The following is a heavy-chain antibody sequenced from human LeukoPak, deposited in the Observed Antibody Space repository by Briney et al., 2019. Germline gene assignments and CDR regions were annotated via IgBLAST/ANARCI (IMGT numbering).Heavy chain of an antibody. Sequence: ASVKVSCKASGFTFTTYGISWVRQAPGQGLEWMGWISTYNGNTNTDYAQKLQGRVTMTTDTSTSTAYMVLRSLRSDDTAVYYCARGGSSSSSREFDYWGQGTLVTVSS. CDR1: GFTFTTYG. D-gene: IGHD6-6*01. J-gene: IGHJ4*02. CDR3: ARGGSSSSSREFDY. CDR2: ISTYNGNT. V-gene: IGHV1-18*01.